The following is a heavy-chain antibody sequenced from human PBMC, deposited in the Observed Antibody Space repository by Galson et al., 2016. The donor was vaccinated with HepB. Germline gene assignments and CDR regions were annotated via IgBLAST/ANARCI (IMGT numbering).Heavy chain of an antibody. V-gene: IGHV1-69*13. Sequence: SVKVSCKASGGDFENWAFSWVRQAPGQGLEWLGAIVPLTDTLRYAQKFQARVTFTADESTSTAYLELRGLRRDDTAIYYCARDGALMRNREWPGGLDPWGQGTLVIVSS. J-gene: IGHJ5*02. CDR2: IVPLTDTL. CDR3: ARDGALMRNREWPGGLDP. CDR1: GGDFENWA. D-gene: IGHD3-3*01.